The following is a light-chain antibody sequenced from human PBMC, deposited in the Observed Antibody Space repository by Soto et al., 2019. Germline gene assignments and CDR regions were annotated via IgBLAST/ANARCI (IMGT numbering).Light chain of an antibody. Sequence: EIVLTQSPGTLSLSPGERATLSCRASQSVSSSYLAWYQQKPGQAPRLLIYGASSRATGIPDRFSASGSGTDFTLTISSLEPEDFAVYYCQQYVASPYTFGQGTKVDI. CDR1: QSVSSSY. J-gene: IGKJ2*01. V-gene: IGKV3-20*01. CDR2: GAS. CDR3: QQYVASPYT.